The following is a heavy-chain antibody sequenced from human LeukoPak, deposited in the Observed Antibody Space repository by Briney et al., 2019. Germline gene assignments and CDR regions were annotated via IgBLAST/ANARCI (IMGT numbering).Heavy chain of an antibody. CDR1: EFSLSTNW. Sequence: GGSLRLSWAASEFSLSTNWMHWVRQTPGKGLEWVAELNEDGSVKYYVDSVKGRFTISRDNAKSLLFLQMYNLRTEDTGVYFCANVPRSTVSYWGRGTLVTVSS. V-gene: IGHV3-7*01. J-gene: IGHJ4*02. CDR3: ANVPRSTVSY. D-gene: IGHD2-2*01. CDR2: LNEDGSVK.